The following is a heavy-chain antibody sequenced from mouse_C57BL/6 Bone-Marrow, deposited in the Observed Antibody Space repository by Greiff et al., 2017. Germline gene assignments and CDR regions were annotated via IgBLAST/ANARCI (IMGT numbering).Heavy chain of an antibody. V-gene: IGHV1-26*01. CDR2: INPNNGGT. D-gene: IGHD2-5*01. Sequence: EVQLQQSGPELVKPGASVKISCKASGYTFTDYYMNWVKQSHGKSLEWIGDINPNNGGTSYNQKFKGKATLTVDKSSSTAYMELRSLTSEDSAVYYCARAYYSNYGYAMDYWGQGTSVTVSS. CDR3: ARAYYSNYGYAMDY. CDR1: GYTFTDYY. J-gene: IGHJ4*01.